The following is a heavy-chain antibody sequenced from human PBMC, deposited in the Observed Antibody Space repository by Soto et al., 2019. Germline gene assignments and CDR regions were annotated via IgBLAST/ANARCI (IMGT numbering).Heavy chain of an antibody. V-gene: IGHV4-59*01. CDR2: LYYTGST. Sequence: PSETLSLTCNVSGGSIIDFYWSWIRQSPGKRLEWIGYLYYTGSTNYNPALKSRVTISLDTSKNQFSLKVRSVTAADTAMYYCARHSSDSSGYYFTDYYSGMDVWGQGTTVTVSS. D-gene: IGHD3-22*01. J-gene: IGHJ6*02. CDR3: ARHSSDSSGYYFTDYYSGMDV. CDR1: GGSIIDFY.